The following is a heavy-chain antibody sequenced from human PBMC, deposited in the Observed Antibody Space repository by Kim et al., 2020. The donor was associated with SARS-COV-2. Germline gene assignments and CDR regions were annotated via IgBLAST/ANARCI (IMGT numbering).Heavy chain of an antibody. CDR1: GGTFSSYA. J-gene: IGHJ4*02. Sequence: SVKVSCKASGGTFSSYAISWVRQAPGQGLEWMGGIIPIFGTTNYAQKFQGRVTITADESTSTAYMELSSLRSEDTAVYYCARGLSTYYDFWSGYYDFAYWGQGTLVTVSS. V-gene: IGHV1-69*13. D-gene: IGHD3-3*01. CDR2: IIPIFGTT. CDR3: ARGLSTYYDFWSGYYDFAY.